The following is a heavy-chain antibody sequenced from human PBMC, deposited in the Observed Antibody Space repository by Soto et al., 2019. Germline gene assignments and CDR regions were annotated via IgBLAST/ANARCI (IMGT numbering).Heavy chain of an antibody. V-gene: IGHV3-33*01. Sequence: PGGSLRLSCAASGFTFSSYGMHWVRQAPGKGLEWVAVIWYDGSNKYYADSVKGRFTISRDNSKNTLYLQMNSLRAEDTAVYYCAGDDYSKSYGMDVWGQGTTVTVSS. CDR3: AGDDYSKSYGMDV. D-gene: IGHD4-4*01. J-gene: IGHJ6*02. CDR1: GFTFSSYG. CDR2: IWYDGSNK.